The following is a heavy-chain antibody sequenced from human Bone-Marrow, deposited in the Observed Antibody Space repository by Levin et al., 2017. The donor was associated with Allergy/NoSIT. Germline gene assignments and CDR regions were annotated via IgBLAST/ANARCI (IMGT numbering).Heavy chain of an antibody. Sequence: GGSLRLSCAASGFTFSSYSMNWVRQAPGKGLEWVSSISSSSSYIYYADSVKGRFTISRDNAKNSLYLQMNSLRAEDTAVYYCARDRDYGDYEGVGKDAFDIWGQGTMVTVSS. CDR3: ARDRDYGDYEGVGKDAFDI. V-gene: IGHV3-21*01. D-gene: IGHD4-17*01. CDR2: ISSSSSYI. CDR1: GFTFSSYS. J-gene: IGHJ3*02.